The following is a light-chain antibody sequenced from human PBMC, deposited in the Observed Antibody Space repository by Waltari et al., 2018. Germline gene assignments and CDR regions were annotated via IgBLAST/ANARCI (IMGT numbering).Light chain of an antibody. CDR3: QHYLRLPVT. J-gene: IGKJ1*01. Sequence: ELVLTQSPGTLSLSLGERATVSCRASHSVSRALAWYQQKPGQAPSLLIYGASTRPTGIPDRFSGSGSGTDFSLTISRLEPDDFAVYYCQHYLRLPVTFGQGTTVEI. CDR1: HSVSRA. V-gene: IGKV3-20*01. CDR2: GAS.